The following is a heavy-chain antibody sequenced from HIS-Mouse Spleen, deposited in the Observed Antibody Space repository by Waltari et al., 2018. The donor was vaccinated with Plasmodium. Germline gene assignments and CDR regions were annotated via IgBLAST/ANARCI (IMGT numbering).Heavy chain of an antibody. D-gene: IGHD6-6*01. CDR2: IGTAGDT. V-gene: IGHV3-13*01. Sequence: EVQLVASGGGLVQPGGSLRLSCAASGFTFSCYDMPWVRQATGKGLDWVSAIGTAGDTYYPGSVKGRFTISRENAKNSLYLQMNSLRAGDTAVYYCARGPTYSSSYYFDYWGQGTLVTVSS. CDR3: ARGPTYSSSYYFDY. J-gene: IGHJ4*02. CDR1: GFTFSCYD.